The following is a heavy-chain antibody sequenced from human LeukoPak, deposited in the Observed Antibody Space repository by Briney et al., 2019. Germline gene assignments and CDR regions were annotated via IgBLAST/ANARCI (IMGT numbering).Heavy chain of an antibody. CDR2: INAGNGNT. CDR1: GYTFTSYA. CDR3: ARGGEGIVVVPAAMEGEMYYYGMDV. V-gene: IGHV1-3*01. Sequence: ASVKVSCKASGYTFTSYAMHWVRQAPGQRLEWMGWINAGNGNTKYSQKFQGRATITRDTSASTAYMELSSLRSEDTAVYYCARGGEGIVVVPAAMEGEMYYYGMDVWGKGTTVTVSS. D-gene: IGHD2-2*01. J-gene: IGHJ6*04.